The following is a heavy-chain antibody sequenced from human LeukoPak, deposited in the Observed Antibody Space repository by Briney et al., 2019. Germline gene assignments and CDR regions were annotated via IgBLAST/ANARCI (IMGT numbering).Heavy chain of an antibody. J-gene: IGHJ4*02. CDR2: INHSGST. Sequence: SETLSLTCAVYGGSFSGYYWSWIPQPPGKGLEWIGEINHSGSTNYNPSLKSRVTISVDTSKNQFSLKLSSVTAADTAVYYCARGLGRWGQGTLVTVSS. CDR1: GGSFSGYY. D-gene: IGHD1-26*01. CDR3: ARGLGR. V-gene: IGHV4-34*01.